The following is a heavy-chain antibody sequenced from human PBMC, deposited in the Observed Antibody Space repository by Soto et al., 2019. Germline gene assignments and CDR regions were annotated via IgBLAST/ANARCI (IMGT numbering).Heavy chain of an antibody. Sequence: QVQLVESGGGVVQPGRSLRLSCAASGFTFSNYGMHWVRQAPGKGLEWVAHTSYDDSSKYYADSVKGRFTISRDNSENTRSPHMDSLIPDDTAIYYCARDRSSSSSFSYGVDVWGQGTAVSVSS. V-gene: IGHV3-30*03. CDR1: GFTFSNYG. D-gene: IGHD6-6*01. CDR2: TSYDDSSK. J-gene: IGHJ6*02. CDR3: ARDRSSSSSFSYGVDV.